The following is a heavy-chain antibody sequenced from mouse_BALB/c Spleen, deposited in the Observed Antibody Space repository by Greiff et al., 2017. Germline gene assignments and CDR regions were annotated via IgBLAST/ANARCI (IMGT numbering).Heavy chain of an antibody. CDR2: ISSGSSTI. D-gene: IGHD2-3*01. CDR3: ARYDGKRAMDY. CDR1: GFTFSSFG. V-gene: IGHV5-17*02. J-gene: IGHJ4*01. Sequence: EVQRVESGGGLVQPGGSRKLSCAASGFTFSSFGMHWVRQAPEKGLEWVAYISSGSSTIYYADTVKGRFTISRDNPKNTLFLQMTSLRSEDTAMYYCARYDGKRAMDYWGQGTSVTVSS.